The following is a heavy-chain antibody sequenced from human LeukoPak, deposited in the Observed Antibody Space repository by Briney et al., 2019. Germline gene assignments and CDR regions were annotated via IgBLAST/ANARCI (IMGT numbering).Heavy chain of an antibody. CDR1: GGSFSGYY. D-gene: IGHD2-2*01. CDR3: ARSACSTSCPFDY. Sequence: SETLSLTCAVYGGSFSGYYWSWIRQPPGKGLEWIGYIYYSGSTNYNPSLKSRVTISVDTSKNQFSLKLSSVTAADTAVYYCARSACSTSCPFDYWGQGTLVTVSS. V-gene: IGHV4-59*01. J-gene: IGHJ4*02. CDR2: IYYSGST.